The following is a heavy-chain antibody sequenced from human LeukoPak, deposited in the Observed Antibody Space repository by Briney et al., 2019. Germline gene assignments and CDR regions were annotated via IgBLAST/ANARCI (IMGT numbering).Heavy chain of an antibody. D-gene: IGHD3-9*01. CDR2: IYHSGNT. Sequence: GGSLRLSCAASGFTICSYYMAWVRQAPGKGLEWVSVIYHSGNTDYADSVKGRFTISRDNSKNTAYLQMSSLRAEDTAVYYCARVRVTGYSNFAYWGQGTLVTVSS. J-gene: IGHJ4*02. V-gene: IGHV3-53*01. CDR1: GFTICSYY. CDR3: ARVRVTGYSNFAY.